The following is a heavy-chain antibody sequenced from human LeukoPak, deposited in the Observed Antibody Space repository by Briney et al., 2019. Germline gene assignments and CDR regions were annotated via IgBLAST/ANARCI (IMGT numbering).Heavy chain of an antibody. D-gene: IGHD3-10*01. CDR2: ISTGGSTI. CDR3: VRDRYYDSGSFDY. CDR1: GFTFSRYW. J-gene: IGHJ4*02. Sequence: PGGSLRLTCAASGFTFSRYWIHWVRQAPGKGLEWVSYISTGGSTIYYADSVKGRFTISRDNAKNSLYLQVNSLRAEDTAVYYCVRDRYYDSGSFDYWGQGTLVTVSS. V-gene: IGHV3-48*03.